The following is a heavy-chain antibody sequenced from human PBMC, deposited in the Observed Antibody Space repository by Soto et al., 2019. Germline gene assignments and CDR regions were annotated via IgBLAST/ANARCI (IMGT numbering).Heavy chain of an antibody. J-gene: IGHJ6*02. V-gene: IGHV1-18*01. D-gene: IGHD6-19*01. Sequence: ASVKVSCKASGYTFTSYCISWVLQAPGQGLEWMGWISAYNGNTNYAQKLQGRVTMTTDTSTSTAYMELRSLRSDDTAVYYCARGGNDSSGWYRYYYYYYGMDVWGQGTTVTVSS. CDR1: GYTFTSYC. CDR3: ARGGNDSSGWYRYYYYYYGMDV. CDR2: ISAYNGNT.